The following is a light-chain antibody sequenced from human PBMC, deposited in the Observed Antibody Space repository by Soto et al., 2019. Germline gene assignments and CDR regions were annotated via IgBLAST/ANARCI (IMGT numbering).Light chain of an antibody. CDR2: GAS. V-gene: IGKV3-11*01. Sequence: EIVLTPSPATLTLSPWERATLYCRASQSVSTYLAWFQQKPGQAPRLLLYGASNRATGIPARLSGSGSGTDFTLTISSLEPEDFAVYYCQQRSNWPRITFGQGTRLEIK. J-gene: IGKJ5*01. CDR1: QSVSTY. CDR3: QQRSNWPRIT.